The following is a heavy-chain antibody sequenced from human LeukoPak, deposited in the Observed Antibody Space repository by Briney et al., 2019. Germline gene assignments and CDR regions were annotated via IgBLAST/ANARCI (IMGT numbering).Heavy chain of an antibody. CDR1: GGSNSSGSYY. CDR3: ARSIVVVPAAAYLNAFDI. J-gene: IGHJ3*02. D-gene: IGHD2-2*01. CDR2: IYTSGST. V-gene: IGHV4-61*02. Sequence: SQTLSLTCTVSGGSNSSGSYYWSWIRQPAGKGLEWIGRIYTSGSTNYNPSLKSRVTISVDTSKNQFSLKLSSVTAADTAVYYCARSIVVVPAAAYLNAFDIWGQGTMVTVSS.